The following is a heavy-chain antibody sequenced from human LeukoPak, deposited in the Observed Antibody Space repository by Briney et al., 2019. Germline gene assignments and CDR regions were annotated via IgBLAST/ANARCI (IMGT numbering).Heavy chain of an antibody. CDR3: ATDLPTTPDYFDY. Sequence: ASVKVSCKASGYTFTSYGISWVRQASGQGLEWMGWISCYNGNTNYAQKFQGRVTMTTDTSTSTAYMELRSLTSDDTAVYYCATDLPTTPDYFDYWGQGTLVTVSS. V-gene: IGHV1-18*01. D-gene: IGHD1-26*01. CDR1: GYTFTSYG. CDR2: ISCYNGNT. J-gene: IGHJ4*02.